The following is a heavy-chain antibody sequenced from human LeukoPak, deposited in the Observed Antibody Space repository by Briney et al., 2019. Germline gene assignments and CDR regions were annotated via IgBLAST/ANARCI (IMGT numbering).Heavy chain of an antibody. CDR1: GYNFMNHG. Sequence: ASVKVSCKTSGYNFMNHGISWVRQAPGQGLEWMGWISGYNGNTNYAEKFQGRVTMTTDTSTSTAYMELRSLRSDGTAVYYCARDSDSSGDIPKWYFDLWGRGTLITVSS. V-gene: IGHV1-18*01. J-gene: IGHJ2*01. D-gene: IGHD6-19*01. CDR3: ARDSDSSGDIPKWYFDL. CDR2: ISGYNGNT.